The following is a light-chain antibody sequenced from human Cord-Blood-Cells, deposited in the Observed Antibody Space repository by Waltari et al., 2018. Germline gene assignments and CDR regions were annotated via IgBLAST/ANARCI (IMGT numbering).Light chain of an antibody. CDR2: DVS. CDR3: CSYAGSYTYV. Sequence: QSALTQPRPVSGSPGQSVTLSCTGTSSDVGGYNYVSLYQQHPGKAPKRMIYDVSKRPSGVHCRFSGSKSGNTASLTISGLQAEDEADYYCCSYAGSYTYVFGTGTKVTVL. CDR1: SSDVGGYNY. V-gene: IGLV2-11*01. J-gene: IGLJ1*01.